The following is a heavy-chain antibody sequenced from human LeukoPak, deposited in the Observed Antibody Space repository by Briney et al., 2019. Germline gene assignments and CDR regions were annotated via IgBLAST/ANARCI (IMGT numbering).Heavy chain of an antibody. Sequence: GGSLRLSCAASGFTVSSNYMSWVRQAPGKGLEWVSVIYSGGSTYYAASVKGRFTISRDNSKNTLYIQMNSLRAEDTAVYYCARAPIAVAGFYYFDYWGQGTLVTVSS. V-gene: IGHV3-53*01. CDR2: IYSGGST. J-gene: IGHJ4*02. D-gene: IGHD6-19*01. CDR3: ARAPIAVAGFYYFDY. CDR1: GFTVSSNY.